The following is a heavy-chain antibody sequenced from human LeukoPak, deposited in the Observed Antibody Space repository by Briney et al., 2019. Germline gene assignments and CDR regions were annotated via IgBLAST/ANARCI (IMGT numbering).Heavy chain of an antibody. CDR3: ARDPEDQLLRAYYYMDV. D-gene: IGHD2-2*01. CDR2: ISYDGSNK. J-gene: IGHJ6*03. Sequence: PGGSLRLSCAASGFTFSSYAMHWVRQAPGKGLEWVAVISYDGSNKYYADSVKGRFTISRDNSKNTLYLQMNSLRAEDTAVYYCARDPEDQLLRAYYYMDVWGKGTTVTVSS. CDR1: GFTFSSYA. V-gene: IGHV3-30-3*01.